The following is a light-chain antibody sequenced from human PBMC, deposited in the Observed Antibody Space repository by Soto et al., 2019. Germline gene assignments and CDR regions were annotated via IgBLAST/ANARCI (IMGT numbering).Light chain of an antibody. CDR2: KAS. V-gene: IGKV1-5*03. CDR3: QQYSDNWT. CDR1: QSISNW. Sequence: DIQMTQSPSTLSASVGDRVTITCRASQSISNWLVRYQQKPGTAPNLLIYKASTLQSGVPSRFSGSGSGTEFTLTISSLQPDDSATYYCQQYSDNWTFGQGTKVEIK. J-gene: IGKJ1*01.